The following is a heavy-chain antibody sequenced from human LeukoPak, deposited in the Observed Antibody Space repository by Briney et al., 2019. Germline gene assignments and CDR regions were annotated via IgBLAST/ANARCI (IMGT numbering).Heavy chain of an antibody. J-gene: IGHJ3*02. CDR3: ASGGNAFDI. CDR1: GGTFSSYA. CDR2: IIPILGIA. V-gene: IGHV1-69*04. D-gene: IGHD3-16*01. Sequence: GASVKVSCKASGGTFSSYAICWVRQAPGQGPEWMGRIIPILGIANYAQKFQGRVTITADKSTSTAYMELSSLRSEDTAVYYCASGGNAFDIWGQGTMVTVSS.